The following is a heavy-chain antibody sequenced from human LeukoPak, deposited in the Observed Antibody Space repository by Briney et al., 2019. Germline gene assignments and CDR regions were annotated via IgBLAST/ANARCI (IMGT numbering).Heavy chain of an antibody. CDR3: ASGSGRSRSYDY. CDR2: IYSGGTT. Sequence: GGSLRLSCAASGFTVSSNYMSWVRQAPGKGLGWVSVIYSGGTTYYADSVKGRFTISRDNPKNTLYLQRSSLRAEDTAVYHCASGSGRSRSYDYWGQGTLVTVSS. J-gene: IGHJ4*02. D-gene: IGHD1-26*01. CDR1: GFTVSSNY. V-gene: IGHV3-53*01.